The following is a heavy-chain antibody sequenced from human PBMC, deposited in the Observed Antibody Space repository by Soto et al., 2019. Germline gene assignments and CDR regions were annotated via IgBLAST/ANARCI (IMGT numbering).Heavy chain of an antibody. V-gene: IGHV4-34*01. D-gene: IGHD4-17*01. Sequence: QVQLQQWGAGLLKPSETLSLTCAVYGGSFSGYYWSWIRQPPGKGLEWIGEINHSGSTNYNPSLKSRVTISVDTSKNQFSLKLSSVTAADTAVYYWARGLTTVTTVRYFDYWGQGTLVTVSS. CDR3: ARGLTTVTTVRYFDY. J-gene: IGHJ4*02. CDR2: INHSGST. CDR1: GGSFSGYY.